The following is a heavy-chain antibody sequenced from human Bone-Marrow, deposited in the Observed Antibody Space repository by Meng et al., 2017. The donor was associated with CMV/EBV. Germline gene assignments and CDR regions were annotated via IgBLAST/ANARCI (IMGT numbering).Heavy chain of an antibody. D-gene: IGHD4-23*01. CDR3: ARDRWHVYYIDY. V-gene: IGHV3-48*03. CDR1: GFTFSSYE. CDR2: ISSSGSTI. J-gene: IGHJ4*02. Sequence: GESLKISCAASGFTFSSYEMNWVRQAPGKGLEWVSYISSSGSTIYYADSVTGRFTISRDNAKNSLYLQMNSLRADDTAVYYGARDRWHVYYIDYWGQGTLVTVSS.